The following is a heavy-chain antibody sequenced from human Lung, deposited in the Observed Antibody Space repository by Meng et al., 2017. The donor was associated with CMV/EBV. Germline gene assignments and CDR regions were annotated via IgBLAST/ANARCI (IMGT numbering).Heavy chain of an antibody. Sequence: SVKVSXKASGYTFTDYRMHWVRQAPGQGLEWMGWISPNNGATNYAQRFQGRVTMTRDTSISTAYMELNRLTYDDTAMYYCASKMYYDFWSAYRGTEGVDPFNIWGQGTXVTVSS. V-gene: IGHV1-2*02. J-gene: IGHJ3*02. CDR2: ISPNNGAT. CDR3: ASKMYYDFWSAYRGTEGVDPFNI. D-gene: IGHD3-3*01. CDR1: GYTFTDYR.